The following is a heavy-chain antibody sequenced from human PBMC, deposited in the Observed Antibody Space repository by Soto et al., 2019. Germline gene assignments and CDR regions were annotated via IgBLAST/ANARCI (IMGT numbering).Heavy chain of an antibody. CDR2: ISYDGSTK. Sequence: PGGSLRLSCAASGFSFSTHGMHWVRQAPGEGLEWVAVISYDGSTKYYADSVKGRFTISRDNSKNTLYLQMNSLRAEDTAVYFCAKEAREFLSYFYCGMDVWGQGTAVTVSS. CDR1: GFSFSTHG. V-gene: IGHV3-30*18. CDR3: AKEAREFLSYFYCGMDV. D-gene: IGHD3-10*01. J-gene: IGHJ6*02.